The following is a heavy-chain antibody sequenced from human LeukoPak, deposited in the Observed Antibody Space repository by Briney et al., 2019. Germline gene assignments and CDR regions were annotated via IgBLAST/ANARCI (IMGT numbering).Heavy chain of an antibody. Sequence: GGSLRLSCAASGFTFSSYGMHWVRQAPGKGLVWVSRINSDGSSTSYADSVKGRFTISRDNAKNTLYLQMNSLGAEDTAVYYCARDGRPIAVANHAFDIWGQGTMVTVSS. J-gene: IGHJ3*02. CDR1: GFTFSSYG. CDR3: ARDGRPIAVANHAFDI. CDR2: INSDGSST. D-gene: IGHD6-19*01. V-gene: IGHV3-74*01.